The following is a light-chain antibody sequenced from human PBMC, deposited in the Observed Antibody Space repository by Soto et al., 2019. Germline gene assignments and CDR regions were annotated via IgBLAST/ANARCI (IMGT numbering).Light chain of an antibody. V-gene: IGLV2-11*01. CDR3: CSYAGSYKV. CDR1: SSDVGGYNY. J-gene: IGLJ1*01. Sequence: QSVLTQPRSVSGSPGQSVTISCTGTSSDVGGYNYVSWYQQHPGKAPKLMIYDVSKRPSGVPDRFSGSKSGNTASLTISGLQAEDEAVYYCCSYAGSYKVFGTGTKLTVL. CDR2: DVS.